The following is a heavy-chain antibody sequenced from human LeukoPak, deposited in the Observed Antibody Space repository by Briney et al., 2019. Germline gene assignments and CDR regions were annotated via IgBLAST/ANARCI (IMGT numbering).Heavy chain of an antibody. CDR3: ARGGYQLLHF. Sequence: ASVRVSCKASGYTFNRFAFTWVRQAPGQGLEWVGWISAYNGDTHYAQNFQGRITMTTDTSTSTAYMELRSLTSDDTAVYYRARGGYQLLHFWGQGTLVIVSS. V-gene: IGHV1-18*01. CDR1: GYTFNRFA. CDR2: ISAYNGDT. D-gene: IGHD2-2*01. J-gene: IGHJ4*02.